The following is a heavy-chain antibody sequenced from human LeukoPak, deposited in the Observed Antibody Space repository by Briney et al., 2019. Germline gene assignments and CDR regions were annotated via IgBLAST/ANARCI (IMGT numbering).Heavy chain of an antibody. CDR1: GFTFSSYW. CDR3: ARDLGKGAAPLDY. V-gene: IGHV3-74*01. D-gene: IGHD6-13*01. CDR2: INSDGSST. Sequence: QPGGSLRLSCAASGFTFSSYWMHWVRQAPGKGLVWVSRINSDGSSTSYAVSVKGRFTISRDDAKNTLYLQMNSLRAEDTAVYYCARDLGKGAAPLDYWGQGTLVTVSS. J-gene: IGHJ4*02.